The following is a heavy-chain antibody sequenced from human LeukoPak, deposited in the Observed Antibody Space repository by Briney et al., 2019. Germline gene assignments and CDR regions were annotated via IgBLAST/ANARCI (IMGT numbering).Heavy chain of an antibody. CDR1: GASISSYY. CDR3: ARDRGSGDDNWFDP. CDR2: RYYSGST. D-gene: IGHD3-10*01. Sequence: PSETLSLTCTVSGASISSYYWRWIGQPPGKGLEGIGYRYYSGSTNYNPSLKSRVTISVDTSKDQVSLKLSSVTAADTAVYYCARDRGSGDDNWFDPWGQGTLVTVSS. J-gene: IGHJ5*02. V-gene: IGHV4-59*01.